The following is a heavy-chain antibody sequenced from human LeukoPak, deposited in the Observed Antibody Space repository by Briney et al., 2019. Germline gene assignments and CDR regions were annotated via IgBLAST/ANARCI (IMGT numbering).Heavy chain of an antibody. D-gene: IGHD2-2*01. J-gene: IGHJ4*02. CDR3: GKECSSTTCYP. CDR2: ISYDGSNK. Sequence: GGSLRLSCAASGFTFSSYAMHWVRQAPGKGLEWVAVISYDGSNKYYADSVKGRFTISRDNSKNTLYLQMNSLRAEDTAIYYCGKECSSTTCYPWGQGTQVTVSS. V-gene: IGHV3-30-3*01. CDR1: GFTFSSYA.